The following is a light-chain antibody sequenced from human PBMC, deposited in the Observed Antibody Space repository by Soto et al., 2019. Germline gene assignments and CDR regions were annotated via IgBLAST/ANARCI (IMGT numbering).Light chain of an antibody. J-gene: IGKJ5*01. CDR2: KAS. CDR3: QQYGRSPIT. CDR1: QDISTW. V-gene: IGKV1-5*03. Sequence: DIQMTQSPSTLSASVGDRVTITCRASQDISTWLAWYQQKPGRAPKLLIYKASSLESGVPSRFSGSGSGTEFTLTISSLQPEDFAVYYCQQYGRSPITFGQGTRLEIK.